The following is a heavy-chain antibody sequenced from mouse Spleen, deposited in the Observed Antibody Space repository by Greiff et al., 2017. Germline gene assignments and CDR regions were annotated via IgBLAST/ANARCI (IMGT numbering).Heavy chain of an antibody. CDR3: ASTRGNYAMDY. Sequence: QVQLQQSGAELVKPGASVKMSCKASGYTFTSYWITWVKQRPGQGLEWIGDIYPGSGSTNYNEKFKSKATLTVDTSSSTAYMQLSSLTSEDSAVYYCASTRGNYAMDYWGQGTSVTVSS. CDR2: IYPGSGST. V-gene: IGHV1-55*01. CDR1: GYTFTSYW. J-gene: IGHJ4*01.